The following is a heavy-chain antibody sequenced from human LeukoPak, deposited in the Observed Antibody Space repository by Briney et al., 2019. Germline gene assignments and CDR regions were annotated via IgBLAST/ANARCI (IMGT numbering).Heavy chain of an antibody. CDR3: ARDPYCSGGSCYLNWFDP. D-gene: IGHD2-15*01. V-gene: IGHV4-4*07. CDR2: IYSSGRT. CDR1: GGSISSYY. J-gene: IGHJ5*02. Sequence: SETLSLTCTVSGGSISSYYWGWIRQPAGKGLEWIGRIYSSGRTTYNPSLKSRVTMSVDTSNNQFSLKLSSVTAADTAVYYCARDPYCSGGSCYLNWFDPWGQGTLVTVSS.